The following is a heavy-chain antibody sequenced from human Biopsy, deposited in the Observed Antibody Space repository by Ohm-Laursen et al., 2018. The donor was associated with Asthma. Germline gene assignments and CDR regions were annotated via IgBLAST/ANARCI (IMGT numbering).Heavy chain of an antibody. D-gene: IGHD1-14*01. CDR1: GDSFSNYA. CDR2: LIPVLGTP. Sequence: SSVKVSCKASGDSFSNYAISWVRQAPGQGLEWMGGLIPVLGTPDHAQMFEGRVTITADESTSTAYMELSSLSSEDTAVYYCARGSKIGRPRLVFNRVRTDYYYSLDVWGQGTTVTVSS. CDR3: ARGSKIGRPRLVFNRVRTDYYYSLDV. V-gene: IGHV1-69*01. J-gene: IGHJ6*02.